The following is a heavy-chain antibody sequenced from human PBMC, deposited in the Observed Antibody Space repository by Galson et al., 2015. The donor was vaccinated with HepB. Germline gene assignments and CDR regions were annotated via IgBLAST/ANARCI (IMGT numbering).Heavy chain of an antibody. CDR1: GGTFSSYA. CDR3: ARDFRATVTTYDAFDI. D-gene: IGHD4-17*01. J-gene: IGHJ3*02. V-gene: IGHV1-69*13. Sequence: SVKVSCKASGGTFSSYAISWVRQAPGQGLEWMGGIIPIFGTANYAQKFQGRVTITADESTSTAYMELSSLRSEDTAVYYCARDFRATVTTYDAFDIWGQGTMVTVSS. CDR2: IIPIFGTA.